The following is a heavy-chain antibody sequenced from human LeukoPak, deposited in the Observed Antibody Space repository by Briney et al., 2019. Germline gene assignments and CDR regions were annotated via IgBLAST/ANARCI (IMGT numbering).Heavy chain of an antibody. CDR2: ISSSSSTI. J-gene: IGHJ6*04. CDR1: GFTFSTYA. D-gene: IGHD3-10*01. Sequence: GGSLRLSCAASGFTFSTYAMSWVRQAPGKGLEWVSYISSSSSTIYYADSVKGRFTISRDNAKNSLYLQMNSLRAEDTAVYYCARDYGSGSYGYYYGMDVWGKGTTVTVSS. CDR3: ARDYGSGSYGYYYGMDV. V-gene: IGHV3-48*04.